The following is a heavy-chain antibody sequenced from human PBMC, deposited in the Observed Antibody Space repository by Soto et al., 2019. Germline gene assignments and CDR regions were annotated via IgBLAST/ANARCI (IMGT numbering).Heavy chain of an antibody. V-gene: IGHV3-30*18. J-gene: IGHJ4*02. CDR3: CKDLVHDSVVVVAPTLFH. CDR1: GFTFSSYG. D-gene: IGHD2-15*01. CDR2: ISYDGSNK. Sequence: PGGPLRLSYAASGFTFSSYGMHWVRQDPGKGLEWVAVISYDGSNKYYADSVKGRFTISRDNSKNTLYLQMNSLRAEDTAVYYCCKDLVHDSVVVVAPTLFHWGQRTLVIVFS.